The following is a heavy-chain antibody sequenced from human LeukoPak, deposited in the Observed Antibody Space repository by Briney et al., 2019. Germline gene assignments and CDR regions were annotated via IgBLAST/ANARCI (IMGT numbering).Heavy chain of an antibody. CDR2: VSYDGNYK. D-gene: IGHD2-15*01. J-gene: IGHJ4*02. CDR3: ATTNHCSGGSCSSWSPDY. Sequence: PGGSLRLSCGASGFTFSSYAMHWVRQAPGKGLEWVAVVSYDGNYKYYLDSVKGRFTISRDNSKNTLNLQMNSLRPEDTALYYCATTNHCSGGSCSSWSPDYWGQGTLVTVSS. V-gene: IGHV3-30-3*01. CDR1: GFTFSSYA.